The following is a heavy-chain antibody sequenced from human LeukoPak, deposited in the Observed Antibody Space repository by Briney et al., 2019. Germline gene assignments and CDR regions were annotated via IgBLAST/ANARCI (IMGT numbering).Heavy chain of an antibody. CDR3: AKARIIGVGWAQFDS. V-gene: IGHV3-7*03. CDR1: GFTFSSYW. D-gene: IGHD2-21*01. Sequence: PGGSLRLSCAASGFTFSSYWMSWVRQAPGKGLEWVANIKQDGSEKYYVDSVKGRFTISRDNAKNSLYLQMNSLRADDTAIYYCAKARIIGVGWAQFDSWGQGSLVTVSS. CDR2: IKQDGSEK. J-gene: IGHJ4*02.